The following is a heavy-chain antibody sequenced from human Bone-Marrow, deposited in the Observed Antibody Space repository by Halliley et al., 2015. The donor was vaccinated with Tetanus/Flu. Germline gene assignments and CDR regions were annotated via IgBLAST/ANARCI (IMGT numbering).Heavy chain of an antibody. CDR2: IHHSEST. CDR3: AGGGGWTPDL. J-gene: IGHJ4*02. Sequence: RGIESIGNIHHSESTNYNPSLKSRLSRSLDTSKSQFFLQLSSVTAADTAFYYCAGGGGWTPDLWGQGTLVTVSS. V-gene: IGHV4-59*01. D-gene: IGHD3-16*01.